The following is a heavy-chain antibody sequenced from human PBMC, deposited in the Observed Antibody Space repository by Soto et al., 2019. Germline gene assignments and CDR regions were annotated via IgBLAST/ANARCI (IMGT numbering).Heavy chain of an antibody. J-gene: IGHJ6*02. CDR1: GYSISSGYY. CDR2: IYHSGST. V-gene: IGHV4-38-2*02. CDR3: ARDGSGYYYDSSGYYQYYYYGMDV. Sequence: SETLSLTCAVSGYSISSGYYWCWFRHHPRKGLEWIGSIYHSGSTYYNPSLKSRVTISVDTSKNQFSLKLSSVTAADTAVYYCARDGSGYYYDSSGYYQYYYYGMDVWGQGTTVT. D-gene: IGHD3-22*01.